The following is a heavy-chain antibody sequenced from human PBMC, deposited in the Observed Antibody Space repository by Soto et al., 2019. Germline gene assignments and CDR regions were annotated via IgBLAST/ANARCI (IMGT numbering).Heavy chain of an antibody. J-gene: IGHJ4*02. D-gene: IGHD3-9*01. CDR2: ISWNSGSI. Sequence: GGSLRLSCAASGFTFDDYAMHWVRQAPGKGLEWVSGISWNSGSIGYADSVKGRFTISRDNAKNSLYLQMNSLRAEDTALYYCAKSLNYDILTGHGSYFDYWGQGTLVTVSS. CDR1: GFTFDDYA. CDR3: AKSLNYDILTGHGSYFDY. V-gene: IGHV3-9*01.